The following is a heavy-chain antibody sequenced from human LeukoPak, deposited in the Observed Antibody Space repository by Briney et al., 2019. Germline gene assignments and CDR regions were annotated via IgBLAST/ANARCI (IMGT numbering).Heavy chain of an antibody. CDR1: GFTFSSYG. V-gene: IGHV3-33*06. J-gene: IGHJ4*02. CDR3: AKDIGDYGDNGRRVR. Sequence: GGSLRLSCAASGFTFSSYGMHWVRQAPGKGLEWVAVIWYDGSNKYYADSVKGRFTISRDNSKNTLYLQMNSLRAEDTAVYYCAKDIGDYGDNGRRVRWGQGTLVTVSS. D-gene: IGHD4-17*01. CDR2: IWYDGSNK.